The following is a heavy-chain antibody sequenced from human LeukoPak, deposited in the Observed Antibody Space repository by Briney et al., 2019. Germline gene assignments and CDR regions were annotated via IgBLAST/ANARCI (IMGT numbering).Heavy chain of an antibody. CDR1: GGSISSSSYY. J-gene: IGHJ4*02. CDR3: ARYLSIAAAGGDY. CDR2: IYHTGST. D-gene: IGHD6-13*01. Sequence: SETLSLTCTVSGGSISSSSYYWGWIRQPPGKGLEWIGTIYHTGSTYYNPSLKSRVTISVDTSKNQFSLQLASVTAADTAVYYCARYLSIAAAGGDYWGQGTLVTVSS. V-gene: IGHV4-39*01.